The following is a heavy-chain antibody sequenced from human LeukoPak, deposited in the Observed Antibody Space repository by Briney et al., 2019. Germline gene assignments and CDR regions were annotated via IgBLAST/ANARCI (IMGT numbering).Heavy chain of an antibody. V-gene: IGHV1-8*01. Sequence: ASVKVSCKASGYTFTSYDINWVRQATGQGLEWMGWMNPNSGNTGYAQKFQGRVTMTRNTSISTAYMELSSLRSEDTAVYYCATSSEQSLFFSTGYLGGYWGQGTLVTVSS. CDR1: GYTFTSYD. J-gene: IGHJ4*02. D-gene: IGHD3-16*01. CDR3: ATSSEQSLFFSTGYLGGY. CDR2: MNPNSGNT.